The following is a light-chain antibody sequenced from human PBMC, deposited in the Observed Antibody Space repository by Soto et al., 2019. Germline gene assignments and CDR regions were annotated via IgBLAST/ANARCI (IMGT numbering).Light chain of an antibody. CDR1: SSDVSGYNY. CDR3: SSYTTSNTRQIV. J-gene: IGLJ1*01. V-gene: IGLV2-14*03. CDR2: DVS. Sequence: QSAPTQPASVSGSPGQSITISCTCNSSDVSGYNYVSWYQHHPGEAPKLMIYDVSNRPSGVSNRFSGSKSGNTASLTISGLQPEDEADYYCSSYTTSNTRQIVFGTGTKVTVL.